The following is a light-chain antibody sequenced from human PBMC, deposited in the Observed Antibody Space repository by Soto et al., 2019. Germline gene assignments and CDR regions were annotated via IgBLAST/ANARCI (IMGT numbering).Light chain of an antibody. CDR1: QSVSSK. CDR2: GAS. J-gene: IGKJ4*01. V-gene: IGKV3-15*01. Sequence: ETVMTQSPATLSLSPGERATLSCRASQSVSSKLVWYQQKPGQAPRFLNYGASTRATGIPARFRGSGSGTEFTLTIDSLQSEDFAVYYCQQYNDWPPAFGGGTKVEIK. CDR3: QQYNDWPPA.